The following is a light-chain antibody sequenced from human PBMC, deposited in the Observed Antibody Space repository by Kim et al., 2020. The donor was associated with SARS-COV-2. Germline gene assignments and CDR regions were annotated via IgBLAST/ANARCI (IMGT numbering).Light chain of an antibody. J-gene: IGLJ2*01. CDR1: SSNIGISY. Sequence: SELTQPPSASGTPGQRVTISCSGSSSNIGISYVYWYQQLPGTAPKLLIYKNNQRPSGVPDRFSGSKSGTSASLAISGLRSEDEADYYCAAWDYSLSGYVVFGGGTQLTVL. V-gene: IGLV1-47*01. CDR3: AAWDYSLSGYVV. CDR2: KNN.